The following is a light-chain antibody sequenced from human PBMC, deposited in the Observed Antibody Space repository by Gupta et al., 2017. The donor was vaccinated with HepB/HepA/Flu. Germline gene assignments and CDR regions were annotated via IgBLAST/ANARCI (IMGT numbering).Light chain of an antibody. CDR1: SSDVGGYNY. Sequence: SALTQPAAVSASPGHYITLPCTGTSSDVGGYNYVSWYQQHPGKAPKLMIYDVSNRPSGVSNRFSGSKSGNTASLTISGLQAEDEADYYCSSYTSSSTLVVFGGGTKVTVL. J-gene: IGLJ2*01. CDR2: DVS. V-gene: IGLV2-14*01. CDR3: SSYTSSSTLVV.